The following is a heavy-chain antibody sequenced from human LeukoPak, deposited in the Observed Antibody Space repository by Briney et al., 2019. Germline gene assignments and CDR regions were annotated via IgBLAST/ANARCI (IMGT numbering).Heavy chain of an antibody. CDR3: ARHSVSVTYFDY. CDR2: IYHSGST. V-gene: IGHV4-38-2*01. J-gene: IGHJ4*02. D-gene: IGHD4-23*01. CDR1: GYSISSGYY. Sequence: SETLSLTCAVSGYSISSGYYWGWIRQPPGKGLEWIGSIYHSGSTYYNPSLKSRVTISVDTSKNQFSLKLSSVTAADTAVYYCARHSVSVTYFDYWGQGTLVTVSS.